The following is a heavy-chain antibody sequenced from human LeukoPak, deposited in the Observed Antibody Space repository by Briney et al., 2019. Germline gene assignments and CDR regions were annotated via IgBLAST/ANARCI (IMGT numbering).Heavy chain of an antibody. CDR3: TTAHLYSGTWYGRDY. CDR2: FYSGGDT. Sequence: PGGSLRLSCAASGFTVSSNYMSWVRQAPGKGLETVSVFYSGGDTYYADSVKGRFTISRDNSKNMVYLQMNSLRVEDTAVYYCTTAHLYSGTWYGRDYWGQGTLVTVSS. D-gene: IGHD5-12*01. V-gene: IGHV3-66*01. CDR1: GFTVSSNY. J-gene: IGHJ4*02.